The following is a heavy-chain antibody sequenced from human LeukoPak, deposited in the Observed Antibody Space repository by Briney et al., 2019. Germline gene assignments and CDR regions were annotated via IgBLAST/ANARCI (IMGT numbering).Heavy chain of an antibody. Sequence: PGGSLRLSCVVSGFGFSDFYMTWIRQTPGKGLEWLAYISGSGSDIYYADSVKGRFTISRDNAKNSLYLQMNSLRPDDTALYYCSTDPRLLIYWGHGTLVTVSS. D-gene: IGHD2-8*01. J-gene: IGHJ4*01. CDR3: STDPRLLIY. CDR1: GFGFSDFY. CDR2: ISGSGSDI. V-gene: IGHV3-11*01.